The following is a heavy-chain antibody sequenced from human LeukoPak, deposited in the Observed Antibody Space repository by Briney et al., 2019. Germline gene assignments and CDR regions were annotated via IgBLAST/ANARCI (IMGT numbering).Heavy chain of an antibody. J-gene: IGHJ3*02. V-gene: IGHV1-46*01. CDR3: ATGLRYCSGGSCFTITDDAFDI. Sequence: AAVKVSCKASGYTFTSYYMHWVRQAPGQGLERMGIINPSCGSTSYAQKLQGRVTMTRDMSTSTVYMEVSSLRSEDTGVYYCATGLRYCSGGSCFTITDDAFDIWGEGRMVTVSS. D-gene: IGHD2-15*01. CDR2: INPSCGST. CDR1: GYTFTSYY.